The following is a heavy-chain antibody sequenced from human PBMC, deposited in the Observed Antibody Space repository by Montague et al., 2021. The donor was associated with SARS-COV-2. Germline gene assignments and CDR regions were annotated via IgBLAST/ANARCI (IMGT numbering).Heavy chain of an antibody. V-gene: IGHV4-4*07. J-gene: IGHJ4*02. CDR3: ARDIAVAGLFDY. Sequence: LRLSCAASGFTFSSYWMHWIRQPAGKGLEWIGRISISGSTNYNPSLKSRVTISVDTSKNQFSLKLSSVTAADTAVYYCARDIAVAGLFDYWGQGTLVTVSS. CDR1: GFTFSSYW. D-gene: IGHD6-19*01. CDR2: ISISGST.